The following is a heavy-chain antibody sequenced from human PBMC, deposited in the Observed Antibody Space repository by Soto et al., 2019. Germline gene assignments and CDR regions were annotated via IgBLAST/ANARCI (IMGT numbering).Heavy chain of an antibody. Sequence: SETLSLTCTVSGGSISSYYWSWIRQPPGKGLEWIGYIYYSGSTNYNPSLKSRVTISVDTSKNQFSLKLSSVTAADTAVYYRAREGHPYFFDIWGQGTLVTVSS. CDR1: GGSISSYY. J-gene: IGHJ4*02. V-gene: IGHV4-59*01. CDR2: IYYSGST. CDR3: AREGHPYFFDI.